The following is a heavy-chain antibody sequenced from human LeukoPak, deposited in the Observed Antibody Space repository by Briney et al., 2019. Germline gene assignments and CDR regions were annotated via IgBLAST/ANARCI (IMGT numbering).Heavy chain of an antibody. J-gene: IGHJ4*02. CDR2: INTAGSST. Sequence: PGGSLRLSCAASGFIFSSYWMNWVRQVPGKGLVWVSRINTAGSSTNYADSVKGRFTISRDNAKNTLYLQMNSLRAEDTAVYYCARVTPHDYWGQGTLVTVYS. CDR1: GFIFSSYW. CDR3: ARVTPHDY. V-gene: IGHV3-74*01.